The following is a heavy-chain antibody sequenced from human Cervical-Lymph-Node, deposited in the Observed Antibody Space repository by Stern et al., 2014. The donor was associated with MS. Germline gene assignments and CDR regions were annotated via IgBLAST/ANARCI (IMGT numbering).Heavy chain of an antibody. D-gene: IGHD3-22*01. J-gene: IGHJ4*02. Sequence: VQLVESGAEVKKPGSSVKVSCKASGGTFSNYATSWVRQVPGQGLEWVGGLIPIFAIVSYAQKFQGRVTIAADESTSTAYMEVNSLTHEDTAVYYCARASLTSGYYYSHLAYWGQGTLVTVSS. CDR2: LIPIFAIV. V-gene: IGHV1-69*01. CDR3: ARASLTSGYYYSHLAY. CDR1: GGTFSNYA.